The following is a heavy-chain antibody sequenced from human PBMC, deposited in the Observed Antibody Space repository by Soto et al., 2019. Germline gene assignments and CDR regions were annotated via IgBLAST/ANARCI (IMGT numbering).Heavy chain of an antibody. CDR1: GYTFTSYA. CDR3: ARVLGEIVVVPAAGAFDI. D-gene: IGHD2-2*01. Sequence: ASVKLSCTASGYTFTSYAMHWVRQAPGQRLEWMGWINAGNGNTKYSQKFQGRVTITRDTSASTAYMELSSLRSEDTAVYYCARVLGEIVVVPAAGAFDIWGQGTMVTVSS. V-gene: IGHV1-3*01. J-gene: IGHJ3*02. CDR2: INAGNGNT.